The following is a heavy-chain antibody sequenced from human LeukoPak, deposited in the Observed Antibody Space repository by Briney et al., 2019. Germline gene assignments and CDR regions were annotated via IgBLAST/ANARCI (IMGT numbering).Heavy chain of an antibody. CDR3: ARLPGIAAAGTPNDY. J-gene: IGHJ4*02. D-gene: IGHD6-13*01. Sequence: PSETLSLTCAVYGGSFSGYYWSWIRQPPGKGLEWIGEINHSGSTNYNPSLKSRVSISVDTFKNQFSLKLSSVTAADTAVYYCARLPGIAAAGTPNDYWGQGTLVTVSS. CDR1: GGSFSGYY. CDR2: INHSGST. V-gene: IGHV4-34*01.